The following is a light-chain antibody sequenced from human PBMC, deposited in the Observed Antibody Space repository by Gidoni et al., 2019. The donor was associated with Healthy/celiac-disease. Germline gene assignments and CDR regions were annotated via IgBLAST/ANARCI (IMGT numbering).Light chain of an antibody. V-gene: IGKV3-20*01. J-gene: IGKJ1*01. CDR1: QSVSSSY. Sequence: EIVLTQSPGTLSLSPGERATLSCRASQSVSSSYLAWYQQKPGQATRHLMYGASSRATGIPDRFSGSGSGVVFTLTISRLEPEGFAVYYWQQYGSSPRTVGQGTKVEIK. CDR3: QQYGSSPRT. CDR2: GAS.